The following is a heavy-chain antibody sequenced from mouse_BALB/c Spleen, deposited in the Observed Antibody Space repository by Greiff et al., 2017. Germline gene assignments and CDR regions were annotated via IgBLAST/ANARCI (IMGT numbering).Heavy chain of an antibody. J-gene: IGHJ3*01. V-gene: IGHV1-87*01. CDR1: GYTFTSYW. CDR2: IYPGDGDT. Sequence: QVQLQQSGAELARPGASVKLSCKASGYTFTSYWMQWVKQRPGQGLEWIGAIYPGDGDTRYTQKFKGKATLTADKSSSTAYMQLSSLASEDSAVYYCARFYYDYDGFFSGWGQGTLVTVSA. D-gene: IGHD2-4*01. CDR3: ARFYYDYDGFFSG.